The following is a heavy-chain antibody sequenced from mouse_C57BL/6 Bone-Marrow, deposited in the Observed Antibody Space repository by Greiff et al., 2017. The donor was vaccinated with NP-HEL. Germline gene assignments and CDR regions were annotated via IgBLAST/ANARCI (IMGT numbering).Heavy chain of an antibody. V-gene: IGHV5-4*01. J-gene: IGHJ2*01. CDR1: GFTFSSYA. D-gene: IGHD2-2*01. Sequence: EVKLMESGGGLVKPGGSLKLSCAASGFTFSSYAMSWVRQTPEKRLEWVATISDGGSYTYYPDNVKGRFTISRDNAKNNLYLQMSHLKSEDTAMYYCARDPYVYSYFDYWGQGTTLTVSS. CDR3: ARDPYVYSYFDY. CDR2: ISDGGSYT.